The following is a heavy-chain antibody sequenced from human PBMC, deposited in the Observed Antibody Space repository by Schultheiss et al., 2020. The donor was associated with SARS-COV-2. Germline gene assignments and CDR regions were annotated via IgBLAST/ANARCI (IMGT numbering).Heavy chain of an antibody. CDR1: GFTFSSYG. V-gene: IGHV3-9*01. Sequence: GGSLRLSCAASGFTFSSYGMHWVRQAPGKGLEWVSGISWNSGSIGYADSVKGRFTISRDNAKNSLYLQMNSLRAEDTALYYCAKDITHHYYDSSGYFDYWGQGTLVTVSS. CDR3: AKDITHHYYDSSGYFDY. D-gene: IGHD3-22*01. J-gene: IGHJ4*02. CDR2: ISWNSGSI.